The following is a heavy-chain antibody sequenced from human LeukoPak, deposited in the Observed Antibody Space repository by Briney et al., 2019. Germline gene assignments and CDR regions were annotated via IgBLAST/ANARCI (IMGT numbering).Heavy chain of an antibody. CDR3: ARDYRSSWYV. D-gene: IGHD6-13*01. CDR2: INQDGSEK. J-gene: IGHJ4*02. V-gene: IGHV3-7*03. Sequence: GGSLRLSCAASGFVFTNYWMSWIRQAPGKGPEWVANINQDGSEKHYVDSVKGRFTVSRDNARNSLFLQMNSLRAEDTSVYYCARDYRSSWYVRGQGTLVTVSS. CDR1: GFVFTNYW.